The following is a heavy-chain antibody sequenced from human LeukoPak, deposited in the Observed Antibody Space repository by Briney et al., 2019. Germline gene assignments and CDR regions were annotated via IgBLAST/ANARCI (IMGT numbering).Heavy chain of an antibody. D-gene: IGHD6-6*01. CDR2: FDPEDGET. CDR3: ATSVRYSSSYLDY. V-gene: IGHV1-24*01. CDR1: GYTLTELS. Sequence: ASVKVSCKVSGYTLTELSMHWVRQAPGKGLEWRGGFDPEDGETIYAQKFQGRVTMTEDTSTDTAYMELSSLRSEDTAVYYCATSVRYSSSYLDYWGQGTLVTVSS. J-gene: IGHJ4*02.